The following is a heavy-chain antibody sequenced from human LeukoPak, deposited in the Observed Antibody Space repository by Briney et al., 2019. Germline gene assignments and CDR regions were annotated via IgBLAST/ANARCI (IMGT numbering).Heavy chain of an antibody. CDR2: IYYSGST. CDR1: GGSISSSSYY. CDR3: ARPLMGLREYYYYMDV. V-gene: IGHV4-39*01. Sequence: SETLSLTCTVSGGSISSSSYYWGWIRQPPGKGLEWIGSIYYSGSTYYNPSLKSRVTISVDTSKNQFSLKLSSVTAADTAVYYCARPLMGLREYYYYMDVWGKGTMVTVSS. D-gene: IGHD4-17*01. J-gene: IGHJ6*03.